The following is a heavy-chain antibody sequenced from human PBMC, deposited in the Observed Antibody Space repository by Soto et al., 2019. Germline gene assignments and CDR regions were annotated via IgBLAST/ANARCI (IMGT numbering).Heavy chain of an antibody. D-gene: IGHD6-19*01. CDR3: ARDGVAAGNINFDY. CDR2: ISGDSGNT. V-gene: IGHV1-3*01. CDR1: GYMFTKSA. J-gene: IGHJ4*03. Sequence: SVKVSVKASGYMFTKSAMHWVRQGPGQRLEWMGWISGDSGNTKYSPKLQDRVTITRDTSASTAYMELSSLRSEDTALYYCARDGVAAGNINFDYWGQGTLVTVSS.